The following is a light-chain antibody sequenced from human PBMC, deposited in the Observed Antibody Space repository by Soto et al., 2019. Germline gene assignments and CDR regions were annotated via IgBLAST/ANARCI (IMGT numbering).Light chain of an antibody. V-gene: IGLV1-47*01. J-gene: IGLJ2*01. Sequence: QTVVTQPPSASGTPGQRVTISCSGSSSNIGSNYVYWYQQLPGTAPKLLIYRNNQRPSGVPDRFSGSKSGTSASLAISGLRSEDEADYYCAAWDDSLSGHVVFGGGTKLPS. CDR1: SSNIGSNY. CDR3: AAWDDSLSGHVV. CDR2: RNN.